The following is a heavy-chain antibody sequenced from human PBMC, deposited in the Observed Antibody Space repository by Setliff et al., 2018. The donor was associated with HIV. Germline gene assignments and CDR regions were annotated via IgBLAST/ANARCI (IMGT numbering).Heavy chain of an antibody. CDR2: IETFGDT. CDR1: GFTFRNYD. J-gene: IGHJ4*02. CDR3: ARGSTDYYYNSVYSELDH. D-gene: IGHD3-22*01. V-gene: IGHV3-13*01. Sequence: PGESLRLSCAVSGFTFRNYDMHWVRQAPGKGLEWVSGIETFGDTYYPDSVKGRFTISREDAKDSLYLQMNSMRAGDTAVYYCARGSTDYYYNSVYSELDHWGRGTLVTVSS.